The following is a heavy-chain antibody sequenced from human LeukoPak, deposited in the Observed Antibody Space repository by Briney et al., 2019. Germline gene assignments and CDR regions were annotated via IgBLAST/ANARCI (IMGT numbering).Heavy chain of an antibody. D-gene: IGHD4/OR15-4a*01. CDR1: GFTFSSYE. CDR2: ISSSGSTI. CDR3: ARDYGATPTGY. V-gene: IGHV3-48*03. J-gene: IGHJ4*02. Sequence: GGSLRLSCAASGFTFSSYEMNWVRRAPGKGLEWVSYISSSGSTIYYADSVKGRFTISRDNAKNSLYLQMNSLRAEDTAVYYCARDYGATPTGYWGQGTLVTVSS.